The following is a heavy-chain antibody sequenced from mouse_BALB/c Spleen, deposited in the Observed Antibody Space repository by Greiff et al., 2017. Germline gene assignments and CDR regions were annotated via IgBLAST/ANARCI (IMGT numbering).Heavy chain of an antibody. D-gene: IGHD2-1*01. J-gene: IGHJ4*01. Sequence: VQLQQSGAELMKPGASVKISCKATGYTFSSYWIEWVKQRPGHGLEWIGEILPGSGSTNYNEKFKGKATFTADTSSNTAYMQLSSLTSEDSAVYYCARNYGNYDYYAMDYWGQGTSVTVSS. CDR2: ILPGSGST. V-gene: IGHV1-9*01. CDR3: ARNYGNYDYYAMDY. CDR1: GYTFSSYW.